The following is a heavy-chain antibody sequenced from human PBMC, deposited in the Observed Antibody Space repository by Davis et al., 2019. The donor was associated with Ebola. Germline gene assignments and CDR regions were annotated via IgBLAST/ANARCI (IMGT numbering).Heavy chain of an antibody. CDR2: IYPDDSDT. Sequence: GESLKISCTGSGYSFASYWIGWVRQMPGKGLEWMGIIYPDDSDTNYSPAFQGHVTISTDKSISTAYLQWSSLKASDTAMYYCAKQASLNGSIDYWGQGTLVTVSS. CDR3: AKQASLNGSIDY. CDR1: GYSFASYW. D-gene: IGHD1-1*01. V-gene: IGHV5-51*01. J-gene: IGHJ4*02.